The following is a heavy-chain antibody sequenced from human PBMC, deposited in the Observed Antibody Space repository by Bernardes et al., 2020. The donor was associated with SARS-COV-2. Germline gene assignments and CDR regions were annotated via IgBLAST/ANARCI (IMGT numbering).Heavy chain of an antibody. D-gene: IGHD6-19*01. CDR1: GLSFSSYW. CDR3: AKGYSSGWHFFDY. CDR2: IKQDGPEQ. J-gene: IGHJ4*02. V-gene: IGHV3-7*01. Sequence: GGSLRLSCATSGLSFSSYWMSWVRQAPGKGLAWVANIKQDGPEQYYVDSVKGRFTISRDNAKNSLYLQMNSLRAEDMALYYCAKGYSSGWHFFDYWGQGTLVTVSS.